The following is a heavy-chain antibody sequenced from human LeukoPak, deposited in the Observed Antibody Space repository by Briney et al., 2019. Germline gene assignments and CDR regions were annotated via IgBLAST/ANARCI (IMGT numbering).Heavy chain of an antibody. J-gene: IGHJ4*02. CDR2: IYYSGST. Sequence: SETLSLTCTVSGGSISSSSYYWGWIRQPPGKGLEWIGSIYYSGSTYYNPSLKSRVTISVDTSKNQFSLKLSSVTAADTAVYYCARLGGSYFGYFDYWGQGTLVTVSS. CDR3: ARLGGSYFGYFDY. V-gene: IGHV4-39*01. CDR1: GGSISSSSYY. D-gene: IGHD1-26*01.